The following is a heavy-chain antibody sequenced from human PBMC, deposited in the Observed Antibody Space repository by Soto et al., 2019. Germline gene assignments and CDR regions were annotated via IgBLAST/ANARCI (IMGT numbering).Heavy chain of an antibody. V-gene: IGHV3-23*01. J-gene: IGHJ4*02. CDR3: AKADPSTGPFDY. D-gene: IGHD4-17*01. CDR1: GFTFRNYA. Sequence: GGSLRLSCAASGFTFRNYAMSWVRQAPGKGLEWVAAISVSGGTIYYADSVKGRFTVSRDNSKNTLYLQMNSLKVEDTALYYCAKADPSTGPFDYWGQGTLVTVSS. CDR2: ISVSGGTI.